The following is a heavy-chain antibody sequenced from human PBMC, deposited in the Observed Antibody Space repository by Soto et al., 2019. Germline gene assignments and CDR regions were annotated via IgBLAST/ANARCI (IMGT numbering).Heavy chain of an antibody. Sequence: QVQLVESGGGLVKPGGSLRLSCAASGFTFSDYYMSWIRQAPGKGLEWVSYISSSSSYTNYADSVKGRFTISRDNAKNSLYLQMNSLRAEDTAVYYCARPRGYSGYDHPHYHGMDVWGQGTTVTVSS. V-gene: IGHV3-11*06. D-gene: IGHD5-12*01. CDR1: GFTFSDYY. CDR3: ARPRGYSGYDHPHYHGMDV. CDR2: ISSSSSYT. J-gene: IGHJ6*02.